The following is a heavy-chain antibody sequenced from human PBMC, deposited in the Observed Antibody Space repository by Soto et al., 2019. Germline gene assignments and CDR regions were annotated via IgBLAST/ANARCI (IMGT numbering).Heavy chain of an antibody. Sequence: ASVKVSCKASGYTFIKYGIAWVRQAPGQGLEWMGWISPYDDKTIYAQTFQGRVTLTADRSTRTVYLDLRSLKSNDAAVYYCATLLGTVTTFDRWGQGTLVTVS. V-gene: IGHV1-18*01. J-gene: IGHJ4*02. D-gene: IGHD1-1*01. CDR1: GYTFIKYG. CDR2: ISPYDDKT. CDR3: ATLLGTVTTFDR.